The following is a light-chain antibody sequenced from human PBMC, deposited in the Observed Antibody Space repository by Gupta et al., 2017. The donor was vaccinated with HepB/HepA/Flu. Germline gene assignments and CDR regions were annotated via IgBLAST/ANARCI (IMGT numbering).Light chain of an antibody. CDR1: NIGRKS. CDR2: DDT. Sequence: SYVLTQPPSVSAAPGQTAKITRGGSNIGRKSVHWCHQKPGPAPVVVIYDDTDRPSRIPDRFSGSYSENTATLTISRVEVGDEAEYYCQVWDSTNDHGVIFGGGTKLTVL. V-gene: IGLV3-21*02. CDR3: QVWDSTNDHGVI. J-gene: IGLJ2*01.